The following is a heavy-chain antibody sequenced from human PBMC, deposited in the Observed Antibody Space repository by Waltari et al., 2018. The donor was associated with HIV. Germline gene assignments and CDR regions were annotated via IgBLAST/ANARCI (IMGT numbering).Heavy chain of an antibody. V-gene: IGHV1-8*01. J-gene: IGHJ4*02. CDR3: ATRGDIWNTRNFDC. CDR1: GSTFTSYD. D-gene: IGHD3-10*01. CDR2: MNATPGNT. Sequence: QVQLVQSGAEVKKPGASVKVSCKASGSTFTSYDINWVRQATGQGLAWMGWMNATPGNTADARKCKGRVSMTRNTSISTAYMGLSSLRSEDTAVYYCATRGDIWNTRNFDCWGQGTPVTVSS.